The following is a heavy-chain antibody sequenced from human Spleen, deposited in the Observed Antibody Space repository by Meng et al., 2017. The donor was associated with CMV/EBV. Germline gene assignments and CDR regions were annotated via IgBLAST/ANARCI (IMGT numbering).Heavy chain of an antibody. D-gene: IGHD3-22*01. V-gene: IGHV1-18*01. CDR3: ARDQNYYDSSGYYRFDY. CDR1: YTVTSYG. CDR2: ISAYNGNT. J-gene: IGHJ4*02. Sequence: YTVTSYGISGVRQAPGQGLEWMGWISAYNGNTNYAQKLQGRVTMTTDTSTSTAYMELRSLRSDDTAVYYCARDQNYYDSSGYYRFDYWGQGTLVTVSS.